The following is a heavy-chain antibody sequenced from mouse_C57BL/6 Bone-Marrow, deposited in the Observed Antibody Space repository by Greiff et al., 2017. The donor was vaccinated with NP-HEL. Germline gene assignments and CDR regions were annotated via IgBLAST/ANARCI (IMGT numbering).Heavy chain of an antibody. D-gene: IGHD2-2*01. CDR3: TPYGYGRFDY. CDR2: IDPEDGDT. CDR1: GFNIKDYY. V-gene: IGHV14-1*01. J-gene: IGHJ2*01. Sequence: EVKVEESGAELVRPGASVKLSCTASGFNIKDYYMHWVKQRPEQGLEWIGRIDPEDGDTEYAPKFQGRATMTADTSSNTAYLQLSSLTSEDTAVYYCTPYGYGRFDYWGQGTTLTVSS.